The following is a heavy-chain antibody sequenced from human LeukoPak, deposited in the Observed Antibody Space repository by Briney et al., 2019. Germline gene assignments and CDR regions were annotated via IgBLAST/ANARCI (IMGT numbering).Heavy chain of an antibody. CDR3: IRDFRSADL. Sequence: GGSLRLSCAASGVTLSTYAMSWARQAPGKGLVWVTRIYVDGRTTNYADSVKGRFTISRDNAKNTVYLEMNSLSVEDTATYYCIRDFRSADLWGQGTLVTVTS. J-gene: IGHJ5*02. CDR2: IYVDGRTT. CDR1: GVTLSTYA. V-gene: IGHV3-74*01.